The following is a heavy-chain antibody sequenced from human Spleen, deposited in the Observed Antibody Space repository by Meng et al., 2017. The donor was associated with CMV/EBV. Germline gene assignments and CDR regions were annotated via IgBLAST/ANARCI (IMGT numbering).Heavy chain of an antibody. Sequence: SLTCAVYGGPFSGYDWSWIRQPPGKGLEWIGEINDRGSTNHNPSLKSRVTISVDTSKNQFSLKLSSVTAADTAVYYCARLYGGYDRDYWGQGTLVTVSS. CDR2: INDRGST. V-gene: IGHV4-34*01. J-gene: IGHJ4*02. CDR1: GGPFSGYD. D-gene: IGHD5-12*01. CDR3: ARLYGGYDRDY.